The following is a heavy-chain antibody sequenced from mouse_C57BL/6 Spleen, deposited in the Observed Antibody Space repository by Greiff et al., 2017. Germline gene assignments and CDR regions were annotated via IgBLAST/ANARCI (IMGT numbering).Heavy chain of an antibody. CDR1: GFTFSDYG. V-gene: IGHV5-17*01. J-gene: IGHJ2*01. CDR2: ISSGSSTI. Sequence: EVQLVESGGGLVKPGGSLKLSCAASGFTFSDYGMHWVRQAPEKGLEWVAYISSGSSTIYYADTVKGRFTISRDNAKNTLFLQMTSLRSEDTAMYYCARRANWEYFDYWGQGTTLTVSS. D-gene: IGHD4-1*01. CDR3: ARRANWEYFDY.